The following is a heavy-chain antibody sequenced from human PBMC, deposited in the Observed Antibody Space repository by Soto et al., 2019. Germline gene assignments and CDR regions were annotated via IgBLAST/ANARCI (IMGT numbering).Heavy chain of an antibody. D-gene: IGHD3-10*01. CDR1: GFSLSTSGVG. J-gene: IGHJ4*02. CDR2: IYWDDDK. Sequence: QITLKESGPTLVKPTQTLTLTCTFSGFSLSTSGVGVGWIRQPPGKALAWLALIYWDDDKRYSPSLKSRLTITKDTSKNQVVLTMTNMYPVETATYYCARYYGSGSYFDYWGQGTLVTVSS. CDR3: ARYYGSGSYFDY. V-gene: IGHV2-5*02.